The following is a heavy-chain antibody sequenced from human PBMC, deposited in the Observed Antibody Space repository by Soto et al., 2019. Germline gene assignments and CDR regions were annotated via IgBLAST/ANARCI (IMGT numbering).Heavy chain of an antibody. CDR1: GGSIDGYY. V-gene: IGHV4-4*07. CDR3: ARESPGIVPPNWYDP. Sequence: SETLSLTCTVSGGSIDGYYWTWIRQSAERGLEWIGRMFISGSHKYNPSFQGRVTMSVDSSKNQFSLTMTSVTAADTAIYYCARESPGIVPPNWYDPWGQGTLVTVSS. D-gene: IGHD2-15*01. J-gene: IGHJ5*02. CDR2: MFISGSH.